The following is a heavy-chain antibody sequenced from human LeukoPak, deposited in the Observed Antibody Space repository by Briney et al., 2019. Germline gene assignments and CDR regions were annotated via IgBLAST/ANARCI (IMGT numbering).Heavy chain of an antibody. CDR1: GFTFSSYA. V-gene: IGHV3-64*01. D-gene: IGHD1-26*01. J-gene: IGHJ4*02. CDR2: ISSNGGST. CDR3: AREGENHSGSYSILYYFDY. Sequence: AGGSLRLSCAASGFTFSSYAMHWVRQAPGKGLEYVSAISSNGGSTYYANSVKGRFTISRDNSKNTLYLQMGSLRAEDMAVYYCAREGENHSGSYSILYYFDYWGQGTLVTVSS.